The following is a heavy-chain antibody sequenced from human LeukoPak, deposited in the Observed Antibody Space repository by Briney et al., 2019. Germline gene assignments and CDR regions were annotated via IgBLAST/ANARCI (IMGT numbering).Heavy chain of an antibody. CDR1: GFTFSNYA. CDR2: VSGGDTST. CDR3: AKWGDYDVLTGYYDSDY. V-gene: IGHV3-23*01. J-gene: IGHJ4*02. D-gene: IGHD3-9*01. Sequence: GGYLRLYCAASGFTFSNYAMSWVRQAPGKGLEWVSAVSGGDTSTYYTDSVKGRFTISRDNSKNTLYLQMNSLSAEDTAIYYCAKWGDYDVLTGYYDSDYWGQGTLVTVSS.